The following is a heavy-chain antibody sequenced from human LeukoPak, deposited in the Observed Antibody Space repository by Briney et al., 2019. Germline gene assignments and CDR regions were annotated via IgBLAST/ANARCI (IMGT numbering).Heavy chain of an antibody. CDR2: LKEDGSEK. D-gene: IGHD3-22*01. V-gene: IGHV3-7*01. CDR1: GFTFSTYW. J-gene: IGHJ4*02. CDR3: ASGPYDSSGYYVI. Sequence: GGSLRLSCAASGFTFSTYWMSWVRQAPGKGLEWVARLKEDGSEKYYVDSVKGRFTVSRDNAKNSLYLQMNSLRAEDTAVYYCASGPYDSSGYYVIWGQGTLVTVSS.